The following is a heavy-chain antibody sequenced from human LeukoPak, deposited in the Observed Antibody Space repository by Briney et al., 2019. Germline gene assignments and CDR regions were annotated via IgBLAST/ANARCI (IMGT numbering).Heavy chain of an antibody. CDR3: ARGDCSSTICYSPMDV. CDR1: GGSISSYY. Sequence: PSETLSLTCTVSGGSISSYYWSWIRQPPGNGLEWIGYIYYSGSTNYNPSLKSRVTISVDTSKNQFSLKVNSVTAADTALYYCARGDCSSTICYSPMDVWGKGTTVTVSS. CDR2: IYYSGST. V-gene: IGHV4-59*08. J-gene: IGHJ6*03. D-gene: IGHD2-2*01.